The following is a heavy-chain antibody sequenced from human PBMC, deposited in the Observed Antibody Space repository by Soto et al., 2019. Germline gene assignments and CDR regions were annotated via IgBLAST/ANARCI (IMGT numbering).Heavy chain of an antibody. Sequence: GGSLRLSCAASGFTFSNYNMNWVRQAPGKGLEWVSHIGGARSTAIYYADSVKGRFTISRDNAENPLFLQLNSLRDEDTAVYYCARDFGYDDVWGQGTTVTVSS. CDR3: ARDFGYDDV. D-gene: IGHD3-22*01. CDR2: IGGARSTAI. CDR1: GFTFSNYN. J-gene: IGHJ6*02. V-gene: IGHV3-48*02.